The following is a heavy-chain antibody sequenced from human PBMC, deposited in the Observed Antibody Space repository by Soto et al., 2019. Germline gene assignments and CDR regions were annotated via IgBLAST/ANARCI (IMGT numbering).Heavy chain of an antibody. CDR1: GFIFNNYD. J-gene: IGHJ6*02. D-gene: IGHD2-15*01. CDR2: ISSSSSTI. CDR3: ARGGCSGGSCQGAWTMDV. V-gene: IGHV3-48*02. Sequence: EVQLVESGGGLVQPGGSLRLSCEASGFIFNNYDMNWVRQAPGKGLEWVSYISSSSSTIYNADSVKGRFTISRDNAKYSLYLQMNSLRDEDMAVYYCARGGCSGGSCQGAWTMDVWGQGTTVTVSS.